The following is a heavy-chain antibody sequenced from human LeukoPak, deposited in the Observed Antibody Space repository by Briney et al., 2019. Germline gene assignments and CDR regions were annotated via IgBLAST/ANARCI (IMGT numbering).Heavy chain of an antibody. CDR2: IYYSGST. Sequence: SETLSLTCTVSGGSISSSSYYWGWIRQPPGKGLEWIGYIYYSGSTYYNPSLKSRVTISVDTSKNQFSLKLSSVTAADTAVYYCARAKDDAFDIWGQGTMVTVSS. J-gene: IGHJ3*02. CDR1: GGSISSSSYY. V-gene: IGHV4-30-4*08. CDR3: ARAKDDAFDI.